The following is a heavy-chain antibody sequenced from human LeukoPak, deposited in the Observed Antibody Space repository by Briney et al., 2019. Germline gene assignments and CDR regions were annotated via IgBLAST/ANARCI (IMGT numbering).Heavy chain of an antibody. CDR1: GFTINNYA. CDR3: AKDRGPIPHFDY. D-gene: IGHD3-10*01. V-gene: IGHV3-23*01. CDR2: VSGSGGST. Sequence: GGSLRLSCAASGFTINNYAMNWVRQAPGKGLEWVSVVSGSGGSTYYADSVKGRFTISRDISTNTLYLQMNSLRAEDTAVYYCAKDRGPIPHFDYWGQGTLVTVSS. J-gene: IGHJ4*02.